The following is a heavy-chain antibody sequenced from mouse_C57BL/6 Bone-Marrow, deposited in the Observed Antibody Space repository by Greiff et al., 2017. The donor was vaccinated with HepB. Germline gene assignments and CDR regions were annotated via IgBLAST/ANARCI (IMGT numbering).Heavy chain of an antibody. Sequence: VQLQQPGAELVRPGSSVKLSCKASGYTFTSYWMHWVKQRPIQGLEWIGNIDPSDSETHYNQKFKDKATLTVDKSSSTAYMPLSSLTSEDSAVYYCAREDYYDYDYAMDYWGQGTSVTVSS. V-gene: IGHV1-52*01. D-gene: IGHD2-4*01. CDR2: IDPSDSET. J-gene: IGHJ4*01. CDR3: AREDYYDYDYAMDY. CDR1: GYTFTSYW.